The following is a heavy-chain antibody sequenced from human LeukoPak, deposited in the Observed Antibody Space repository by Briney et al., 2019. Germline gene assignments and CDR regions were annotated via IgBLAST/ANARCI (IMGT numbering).Heavy chain of an antibody. CDR2: IHHRGST. CDR3: ARDRWYDILTGYYGRSANWFDP. D-gene: IGHD3-9*01. CDR1: GYYISSGYY. J-gene: IGHJ5*02. Sequence: PSETLSLTCAVSGYYISSGYYWGWIRQPPGKGLEWIGSIHHRGSTYYNPSLKSRVTISVDTSKNQFSLKLSSVTAADTAVYYCARDRWYDILTGYYGRSANWFDPWGQGTLVTVSS. V-gene: IGHV4-38-2*02.